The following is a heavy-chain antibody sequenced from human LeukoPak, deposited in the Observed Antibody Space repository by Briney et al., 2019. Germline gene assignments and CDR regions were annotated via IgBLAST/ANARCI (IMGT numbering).Heavy chain of an antibody. V-gene: IGHV3-74*01. CDR1: GFTFSSSW. CDR3: VRGLNGNSDS. D-gene: IGHD2-8*01. J-gene: IGHJ4*02. CDR2: MNSDGRTT. Sequence: PGEPLRLSCAASGFTFSSSWMHWVRQAPGKGLIWVSRMNSDGRTTTYADSVKGRFTISRDNAKNTLFLQMNSLTADDTAVYYCVRGLNGNSDSWGQGALVTVSS.